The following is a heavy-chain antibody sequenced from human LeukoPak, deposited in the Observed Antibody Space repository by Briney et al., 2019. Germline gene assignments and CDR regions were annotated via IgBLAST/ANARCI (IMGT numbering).Heavy chain of an antibody. CDR3: ARVPIAYCSGGSCPNWFDP. Sequence: PSETLSLTCTVSGGSISSSSYYWGWIRQPPGKGLEWIGRIYTSGSTNYNPSLKSRVTMSVDTSKNQFSLKLSSVTAADTAVYYCARVPIAYCSGGSCPNWFDPWGQGTLVTVSS. J-gene: IGHJ5*02. CDR1: GGSISSSSYY. D-gene: IGHD2-15*01. CDR2: IYTSGST. V-gene: IGHV4-61*05.